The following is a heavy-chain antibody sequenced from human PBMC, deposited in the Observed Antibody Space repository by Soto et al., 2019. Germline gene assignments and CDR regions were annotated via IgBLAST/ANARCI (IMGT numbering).Heavy chain of an antibody. CDR2: IIPIFGTA. Sequence: QVQLVQSGAEVKKPGSSVKVSCKASGGTFSSYAISWVRQAPGQGLEWMGGIIPIFGTANYAQKFQGRVTITADESTSTAYMEQSSLRSEDTAVYYWAREGWDYGGNSPDAFDIWGQGTMVTVSS. CDR3: AREGWDYGGNSPDAFDI. CDR1: GGTFSSYA. J-gene: IGHJ3*02. D-gene: IGHD4-17*01. V-gene: IGHV1-69*12.